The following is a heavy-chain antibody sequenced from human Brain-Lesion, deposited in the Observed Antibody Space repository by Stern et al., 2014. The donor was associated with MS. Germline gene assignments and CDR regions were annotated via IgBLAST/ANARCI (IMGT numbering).Heavy chain of an antibody. CDR2: IYYSGTT. CDR3: ARDHFTTSLDV. J-gene: IGHJ6*02. CDR1: GGSISSDNYY. Sequence: VQLEESGPGLVKPSQTLSLTCTVSGGSISSDNYYWTWIGQHPGQGLEWIGHIYYSGTTYYNPSLKSRVSITVDTSKNLFSLRLSSVTAADTAVYYCARDHFTTSLDVWGHGTTVTVS. D-gene: IGHD2-2*01. V-gene: IGHV4-31*03.